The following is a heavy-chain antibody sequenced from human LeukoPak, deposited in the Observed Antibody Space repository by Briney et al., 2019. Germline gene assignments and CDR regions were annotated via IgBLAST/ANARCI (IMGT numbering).Heavy chain of an antibody. CDR2: ISSSSSYI. CDR1: GFTFSSYW. J-gene: IGHJ3*02. Sequence: GGSLRLSCAASGFTFSSYWMHWVRQAPGKGLEWVSSISSSSSYIYYADSVKGRFTISRDNAKNSLYLQMNSLRAEDTAVYCCARDRYNWPLKGTFDIWGQGTMVTVSS. V-gene: IGHV3-21*01. CDR3: ARDRYNWPLKGTFDI. D-gene: IGHD1-1*01.